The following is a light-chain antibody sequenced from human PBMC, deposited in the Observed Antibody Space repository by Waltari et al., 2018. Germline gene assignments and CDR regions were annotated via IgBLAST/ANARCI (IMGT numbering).Light chain of an antibody. CDR2: TLA. CDR1: QSLLNSDDGYTY. Sequence: DIVMTQTPLSLPVTPGEPASISCRSSQSLLNSDDGYTYLDWFLQKPGQSPQLLISTLAYRASGVPDRFSGTGSGSNFSLKISRVEAEDVGVYYCMQRLEFPYTFGQGTRLDMK. V-gene: IGKV2-40*01. CDR3: MQRLEFPYT. J-gene: IGKJ2*01.